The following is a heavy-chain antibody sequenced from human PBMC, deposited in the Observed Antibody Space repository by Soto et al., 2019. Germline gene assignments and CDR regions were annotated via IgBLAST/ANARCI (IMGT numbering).Heavy chain of an antibody. CDR3: AKDTIQPYYDAVSSIDY. Sequence: QVELVESGGGVVQPGRYLRLSCAASGFTFSSYGMHWVRQAPGKGLEWVAVISYDGSNKYYADSVKGRFTISRDNSKNTLYLQMNSLRAEDTAVYYCAKDTIQPYYDAVSSIDYWGQGTLVTVSS. J-gene: IGHJ4*02. D-gene: IGHD3-22*01. CDR2: ISYDGSNK. V-gene: IGHV3-30*18. CDR1: GFTFSSYG.